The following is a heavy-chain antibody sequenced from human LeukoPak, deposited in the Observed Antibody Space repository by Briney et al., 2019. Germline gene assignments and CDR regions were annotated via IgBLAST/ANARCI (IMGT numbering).Heavy chain of an antibody. D-gene: IGHD2-2*01. J-gene: IGHJ4*02. CDR2: IRSKAYGGTT. CDR3: TRGMQDIVVVPAANDY. CDR1: GFTFGDYA. V-gene: IGHV3-49*04. Sequence: GGSLRLSCTASGFTFGDYAMSWVRQAPGKGLEWVGFIRSKAYGGTTEYAASVKGRFTISRDDSKSIAYLQMNSLKTEDTAVYYCTRGMQDIVVVPAANDYWGQGTLVTVSS.